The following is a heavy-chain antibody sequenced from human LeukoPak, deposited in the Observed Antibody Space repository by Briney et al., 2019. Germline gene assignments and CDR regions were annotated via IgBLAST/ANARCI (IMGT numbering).Heavy chain of an antibody. CDR2: ISSSTITM. V-gene: IGHV3-48*02. J-gene: IGHJ4*02. CDR1: GFTFSGYS. CDR3: ARAGPGDTSSWYDY. Sequence: GGSLRLSCAASGFTFSGYSMNWVRQAPGTGLERVSYISSSTITMKYANSVKGRFTISRDNAKNSLYLQMNSLRDEDTAVYYCARAGPGDTSSWYDYWGQGTLVTVSS. D-gene: IGHD6-13*01.